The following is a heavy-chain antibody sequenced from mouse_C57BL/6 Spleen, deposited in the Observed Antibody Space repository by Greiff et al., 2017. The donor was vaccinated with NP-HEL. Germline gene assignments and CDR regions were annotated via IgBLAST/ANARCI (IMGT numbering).Heavy chain of an antibody. CDR3: ARGTGTGWFAY. Sequence: EVKLMESGGGLVKPGASLKLSCAASGFTFSDYGMHWVRQAPEKGLEWVAYISSGSSTTYYADTVKGRFTITKDNAKNTLFLQMTSLRSEDTAMYYCARGTGTGWFAYWGQGTLVTVSA. CDR1: GFTFSDYG. V-gene: IGHV5-17*01. J-gene: IGHJ3*01. D-gene: IGHD4-1*01. CDR2: ISSGSSTT.